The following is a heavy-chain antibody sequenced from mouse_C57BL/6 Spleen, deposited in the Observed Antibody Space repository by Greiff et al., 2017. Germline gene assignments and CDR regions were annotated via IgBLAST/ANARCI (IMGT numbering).Heavy chain of an antibody. CDR3: ARAGVYLYWYVGG. CDR1: GYSITSGYY. V-gene: IGHV3-6*01. Sequence: EVKLVESGPGLVKPSQSLSLTCSVTGYSITSGYYWNWIRQFPGNKLEWMGDISYDGSNNYNPSLKNRISITRDTTKNQFFLKLNSGTTEDTATYYCARAGVYLYWYVGGWGTGTTVTVSS. J-gene: IGHJ1*03. D-gene: IGHD5-5*01. CDR2: ISYDGSN.